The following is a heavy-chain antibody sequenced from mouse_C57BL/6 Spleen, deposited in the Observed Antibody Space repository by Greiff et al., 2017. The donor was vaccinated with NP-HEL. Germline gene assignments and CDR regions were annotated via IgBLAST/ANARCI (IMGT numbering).Heavy chain of an antibody. Sequence: EVKLMESGGGLVKPGGSLKLSCAASGFTFSDYGMHWVRQAPEKGLEWVAYISSGSSTIYYADTVKGRFTISRDNAKNTLFLQMTSLGSEDTAMYYCAILGWFAYWGQGTLVTVSA. V-gene: IGHV5-17*01. J-gene: IGHJ3*01. CDR3: AILGWFAY. D-gene: IGHD1-1*01. CDR1: GFTFSDYG. CDR2: ISSGSSTI.